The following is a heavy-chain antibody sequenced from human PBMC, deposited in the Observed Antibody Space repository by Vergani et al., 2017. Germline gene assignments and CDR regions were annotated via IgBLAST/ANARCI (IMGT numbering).Heavy chain of an antibody. J-gene: IGHJ4*02. V-gene: IGHV1-18*01. Sequence: QVQLVQSGAEVKKPGASVKVSCKASGYTFTSYGISWVRQAPGQGLEWMGWISAYNGNTNYAQKLQGRVTMTTDTSTSTAYMELRSLRPDDTAVYYCARDRPLDTAMVINFDYWGQGTLVTVSS. CDR1: GYTFTSYG. D-gene: IGHD5-18*01. CDR2: ISAYNGNT. CDR3: ARDRPLDTAMVINFDY.